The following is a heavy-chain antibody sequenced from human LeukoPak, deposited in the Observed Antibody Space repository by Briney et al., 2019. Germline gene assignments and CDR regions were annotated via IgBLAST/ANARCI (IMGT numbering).Heavy chain of an antibody. CDR1: GGSISSYY. CDR2: IYYSGST. CDR3: ARGVDILTGYALYYFDY. Sequence: SETLSLTCTVSGGSISSYYWSWIRQPPGKGLEWIGYIYYSGSTNYNPSLKSRVTISVDTSKNQFSLKLSSVTAADTAVYYCARGVDILTGYALYYFDYWGQGTLVTVSS. D-gene: IGHD3-9*01. J-gene: IGHJ4*02. V-gene: IGHV4-59*01.